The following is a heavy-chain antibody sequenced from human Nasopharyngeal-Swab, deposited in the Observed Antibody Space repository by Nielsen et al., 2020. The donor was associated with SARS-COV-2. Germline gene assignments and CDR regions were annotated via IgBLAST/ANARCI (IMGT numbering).Heavy chain of an antibody. J-gene: IGHJ6*02. V-gene: IGHV3-21*01. CDR1: GFTFSSYS. CDR3: AREEAMVNYYYYVMDV. Sequence: GGSLRLSCAASGFTFSSYSMNWVRQAPGKGLEWVSSISSSSRYIYYADSVKGRFTISRDNAKNSLYLQMNSLRAEDTAVYYCAREEAMVNYYYYVMDVWVQGTTVTVSS. CDR2: ISSSSRYI. D-gene: IGHD5-18*01.